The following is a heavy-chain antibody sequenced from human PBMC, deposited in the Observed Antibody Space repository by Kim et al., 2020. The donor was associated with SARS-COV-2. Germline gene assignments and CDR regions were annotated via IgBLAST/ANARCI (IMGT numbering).Heavy chain of an antibody. Sequence: GGSLRLSCAASGFTFSSYGMHWVRQAPGKGLEWVAVISYDGSNKYYADSVKGRFTISRDNSKNTLYLQMNSLRAEDTAVYYCAEGAAAGILGKIDYWGQGTLVTVSS. CDR1: GFTFSSYG. V-gene: IGHV3-30*03. D-gene: IGHD6-13*01. J-gene: IGHJ4*02. CDR3: AEGAAAGILGKIDY. CDR2: ISYDGSNK.